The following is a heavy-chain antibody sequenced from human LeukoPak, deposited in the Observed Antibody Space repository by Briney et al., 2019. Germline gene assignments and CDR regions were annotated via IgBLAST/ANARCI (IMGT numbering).Heavy chain of an antibody. J-gene: IGHJ4*02. CDR3: ARVSSLGIAAAGRFFDY. CDR1: GGSISSSNW. Sequence: PSETLSLTCAVSGGSISSSNWWSWVRQPPGKGLEWIGEIYHSGSANYNPSLKSRVTISVDKSKNQFSLKLSSVTAADTAVYYCARVSSLGIAAAGRFFDYWGQGTLVTVSS. CDR2: IYHSGSA. V-gene: IGHV4-4*02. D-gene: IGHD6-13*01.